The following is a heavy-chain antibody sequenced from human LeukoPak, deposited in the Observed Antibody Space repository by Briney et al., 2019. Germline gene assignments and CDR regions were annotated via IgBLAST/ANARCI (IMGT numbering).Heavy chain of an antibody. CDR1: GGSLSSYY. CDR2: IYYRGST. CDR3: ARLLEYCSSTSCGRGWFDP. V-gene: IGHV4-59*08. Sequence: SETLSLTCTDSGGSLSSYYWGWSRQTPGEGRERIGYIYYRGSTNNNPSLKSRVTISVDTSKNQFSLKLSSVTAADTAVYYCARLLEYCSSTSCGRGWFDPWGEGTLVTVSS. D-gene: IGHD2-2*01. J-gene: IGHJ5*02.